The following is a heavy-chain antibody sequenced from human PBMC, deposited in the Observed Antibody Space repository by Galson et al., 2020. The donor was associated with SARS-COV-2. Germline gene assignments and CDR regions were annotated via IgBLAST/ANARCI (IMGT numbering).Heavy chain of an antibody. V-gene: IGHV3-15*01. CDR3: TTDDAGDYYDSSGYYHDY. J-gene: IGHJ4*02. CDR2: IKSKTDGGTT. Sequence: GGSLRLSCAASGFTFSNAWMSWVRQAPGKGLEWVGRIKSKTDGGTTDYAAPVKGRFTISRDDSKNTLYLQMNSLKTEDTAVYYCTTDDAGDYYDSSGYYHDYWGQGTLVTVSS. CDR1: GFTFSNAW. D-gene: IGHD3-22*01.